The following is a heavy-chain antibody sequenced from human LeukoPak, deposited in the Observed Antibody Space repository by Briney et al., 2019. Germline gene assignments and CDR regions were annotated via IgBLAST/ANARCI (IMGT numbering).Heavy chain of an antibody. CDR2: IKQDGSEE. D-gene: IGHD3-10*01. CDR3: ARKGSGVLLWFGELLLGAFDI. V-gene: IGHV3-7*01. J-gene: IGHJ3*02. Sequence: GGSLRLSCAASGFTFSSYWMSWVRQAPGKGLEWVANIKQDGSEESYVDSVKGRFTISRGNAKNSLYLQMNSLRAEDTAVYYCARKGSGVLLWFGELLLGAFDIWGQGTMVTVSS. CDR1: GFTFSSYW.